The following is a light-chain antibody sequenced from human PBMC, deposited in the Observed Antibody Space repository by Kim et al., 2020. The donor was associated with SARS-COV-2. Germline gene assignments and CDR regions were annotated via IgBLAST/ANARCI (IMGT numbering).Light chain of an antibody. J-gene: IGKJ5*01. CDR2: DAS. Sequence: EIVLTQSPATLSLSPGERAILSCRASQSVSSFLAWYQNKPGQAPSLLINDASSRATGIPARFSGSGSGTDFTLTISSLEPEDFAVYYCLRSSTPLTLGQGTRLEIK. V-gene: IGKV3-11*01. CDR1: QSVSSF. CDR3: LRSSTPLT.